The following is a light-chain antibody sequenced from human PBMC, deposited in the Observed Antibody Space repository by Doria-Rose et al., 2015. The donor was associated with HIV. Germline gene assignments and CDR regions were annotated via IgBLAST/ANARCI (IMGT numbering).Light chain of an antibody. Sequence: DIRLTQSPSSLSASVGDRVTITCRASQNIDRFLNWYQQKPGKVPKVLIYAASSLQSGVPSRFSGSGSGTDFTLTISSLQPEDFATYYCQQSFSTPRTFGQGIKVEIK. CDR3: QQSFSTPRT. CDR1: QNIDRF. J-gene: IGKJ1*01. V-gene: IGKV1-39*01. CDR2: AAS.